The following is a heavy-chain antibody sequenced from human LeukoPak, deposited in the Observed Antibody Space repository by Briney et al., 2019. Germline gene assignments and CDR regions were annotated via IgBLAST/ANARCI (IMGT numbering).Heavy chain of an antibody. CDR2: IYPGDSDT. CDR1: GYNFSSYW. D-gene: IGHD3-22*01. J-gene: IGHJ4*02. V-gene: IGHV5-51*01. CDR3: ARHRPHYYDSSGFQYYFDY. Sequence: GESLKISCKGSGYNFSSYWIGWVRQMAGKGLEWMGIIYPGDSDTRYSPSFQGQVTISADKSISTAYLQWSSLKASDTAMYYCARHRPHYYDSSGFQYYFDYWGQGTLVTVSS.